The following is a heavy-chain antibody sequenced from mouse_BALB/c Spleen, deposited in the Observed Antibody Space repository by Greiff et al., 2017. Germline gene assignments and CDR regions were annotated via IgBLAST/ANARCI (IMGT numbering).Heavy chain of an antibody. D-gene: IGHD2-14*01. CDR2: ISSGGSYT. V-gene: IGHV5-9-3*01. J-gene: IGHJ4*01. CDR1: GFTFSSYA. CDR3: ARRDRYYAMDY. Sequence: EVQGVESGGGLVKPGGSLKLSCAASGFTFSSYAMSWVRQTPEKRLEWVATISSGGSYTYYPDSVKGRFTISRDNAKNTLYLQMSSLRSEDTAMYYCARRDRYYAMDYWGQGTSGSVSS.